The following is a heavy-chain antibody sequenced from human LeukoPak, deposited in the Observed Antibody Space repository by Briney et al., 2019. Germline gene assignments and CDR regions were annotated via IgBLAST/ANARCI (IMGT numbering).Heavy chain of an antibody. CDR1: GGSFSGYY. V-gene: IGHV4-34*01. CDR2: INHSGST. Sequence: SETLSLTCAVYGGSFSGYYWSWIRQPPGKGLEWIGEINHSGSTNYNPSLKSRVTISVDTSKNQFSLKLSSVTAADTAVYYCARGLTYYYDSSGYYWEDYWGQGTLVIVSS. J-gene: IGHJ4*02. CDR3: ARGLTYYYDSSGYYWEDY. D-gene: IGHD3-22*01.